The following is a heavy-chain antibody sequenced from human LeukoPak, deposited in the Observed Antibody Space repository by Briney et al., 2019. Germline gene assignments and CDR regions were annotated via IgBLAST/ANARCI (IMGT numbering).Heavy chain of an antibody. CDR1: GFTFSSYA. D-gene: IGHD1-26*01. Sequence: PGRSLRLSCAASGFTFSSYAMHWVRQAPGKGLEWVAVISYDGSNKYYADSVKGRFTISRDNSKNTLYLQMNSLRAEDTAVYYCARGRASWELVLDAFDIWGQGTMVTVSS. J-gene: IGHJ3*02. V-gene: IGHV3-30-3*01. CDR3: ARGRASWELVLDAFDI. CDR2: ISYDGSNK.